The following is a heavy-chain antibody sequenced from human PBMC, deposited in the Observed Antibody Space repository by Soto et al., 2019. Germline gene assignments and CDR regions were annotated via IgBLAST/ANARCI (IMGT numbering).Heavy chain of an antibody. V-gene: IGHV4-59*01. CDR2: IYYTGNT. D-gene: IGHD3-22*01. J-gene: IGHJ5*02. CDR1: GDSISTYY. Sequence: PSETLSLTCTVSGDSISTYYWSWIRQPPGKGLEWIAYIYYTGNTYYNPSLKSRVTISMDTSKNQFSLKLSSVTAADTAVYYCARYYYDSSGYYYGWFDPCGQGTLVTVSS. CDR3: ARYYYDSSGYYYGWFDP.